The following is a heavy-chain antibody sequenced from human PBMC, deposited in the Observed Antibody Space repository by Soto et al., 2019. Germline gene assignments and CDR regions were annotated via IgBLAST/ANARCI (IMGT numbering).Heavy chain of an antibody. J-gene: IGHJ5*02. V-gene: IGHV4-59*01. CDR1: GCSLSSSY. Sequence: SVTMSLTCTVSGCSLSSSYWSWIRQPPGTGLEWLAYMYDEGSANYNPSLKSRATISLDMSKNQFSLKLTSVTAADTAVYSCARDKYCSGGSCRKNWFDPWGQGTLVTVSS. CDR2: MYDEGSA. D-gene: IGHD2-15*01. CDR3: ARDKYCSGGSCRKNWFDP.